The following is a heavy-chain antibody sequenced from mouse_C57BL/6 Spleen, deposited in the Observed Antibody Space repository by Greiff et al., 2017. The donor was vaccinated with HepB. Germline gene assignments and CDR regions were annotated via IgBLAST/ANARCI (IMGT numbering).Heavy chain of an antibody. CDR3: ARGGGLRPYWYFDV. CDR2: IHPNSGST. Sequence: VQLQQPGAELVKPGASVKLSCKASGYTFTSYWMHWVKQRPGQGLEWIGMIHPNSGSTNYNEKFKSKATLTVDKSSSTAYMQLSSLTAEDSAVYDCARGGGLRPYWYFDVWGTGTTVTVSS. V-gene: IGHV1-64*01. CDR1: GYTFTSYW. D-gene: IGHD2-4*01. J-gene: IGHJ1*03.